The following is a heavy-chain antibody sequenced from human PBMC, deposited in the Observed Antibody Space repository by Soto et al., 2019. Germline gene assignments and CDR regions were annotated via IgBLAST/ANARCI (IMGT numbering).Heavy chain of an antibody. V-gene: IGHV3-53*01. Sequence: GGSLRLSCAASGFTVSDNVINWVRQAPGKGLEWVSVIFIGGGIYYADSVKGRFTISRDNSKNTLYLQMDSLRAEDTAVYYCAKDANWSYDLWGRGTLVTVSS. CDR2: IFIGGGI. J-gene: IGHJ2*01. CDR1: GFTVSDNV. CDR3: AKDANWSYDL.